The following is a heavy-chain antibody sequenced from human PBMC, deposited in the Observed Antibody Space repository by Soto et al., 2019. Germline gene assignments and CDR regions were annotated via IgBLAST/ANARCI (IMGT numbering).Heavy chain of an antibody. CDR2: VSIGGST. V-gene: IGHV3-23*01. CDR3: AKRRGAGGHFDY. Sequence: GGSLRLSCAASGFTFSSYAMGWVRRGPGKGLEWVAVVSIGGSTHYADSVRGRFTISRDNSKNTLSLQMNSLTAEDTAVYFCAKRRGAGGHFDYWGQGALVTVSS. CDR1: GFTFSSYA. D-gene: IGHD2-15*01. J-gene: IGHJ4*02.